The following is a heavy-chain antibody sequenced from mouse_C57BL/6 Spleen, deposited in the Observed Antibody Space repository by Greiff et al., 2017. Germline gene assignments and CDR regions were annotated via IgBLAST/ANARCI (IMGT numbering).Heavy chain of an antibody. D-gene: IGHD1-1*01. V-gene: IGHV1-50*01. Sequence: QVQLQQPGAELVKPGASVKLSCKASGYTFTSYWMQWVKQRPGQGLEWIGEIDPSDSYTNDNQKFKGKATLTVDTSSSTAYMQLSSLTSEDSAVYYCARWGTTVVAHWGQGTTLTVSS. J-gene: IGHJ2*01. CDR1: GYTFTSYW. CDR3: ARWGTTVVAH. CDR2: IDPSDSYT.